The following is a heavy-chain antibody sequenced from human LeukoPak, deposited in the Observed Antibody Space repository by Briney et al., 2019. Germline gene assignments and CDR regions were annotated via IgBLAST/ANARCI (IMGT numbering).Heavy chain of an antibody. CDR2: IYYTGST. V-gene: IGHV4-39*01. J-gene: IGHJ4*02. CDR3: ARRWGNIVGVTYEY. CDR1: GSSITSVSHY. D-gene: IGHD3-16*01. Sequence: SETLSLTCTISGSSITSVSHYRGWIRQPPGKGLEWIGDIYYTGSTYYSPSLRSRVTMSVHTSENQFSLRLNSVTAVDTAVYYCARRWGNIVGVTYEYWGQGTLVTVSS.